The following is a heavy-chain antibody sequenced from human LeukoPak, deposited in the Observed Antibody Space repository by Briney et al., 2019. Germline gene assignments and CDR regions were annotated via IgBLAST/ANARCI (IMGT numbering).Heavy chain of an antibody. CDR2: INPNSGDT. D-gene: IGHD5-18*01. CDR3: ARATPMVNYAFDI. Sequence: ASVKVSCKASGYTFTGYYMHWVRQAPGQGLEWMGWINPNSGDTNYIQKFQGRVTMTRDTSIGTAYMELSRLRSDDTAVYYCARATPMVNYAFDIWGQGTMVTVSS. V-gene: IGHV1-2*02. J-gene: IGHJ3*02. CDR1: GYTFTGYY.